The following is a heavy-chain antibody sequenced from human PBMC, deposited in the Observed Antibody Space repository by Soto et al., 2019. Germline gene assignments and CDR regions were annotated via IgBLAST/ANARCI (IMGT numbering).Heavy chain of an antibody. CDR2: INPNSGGT. V-gene: IGHV1-2*02. D-gene: IGHD2-15*01. CDR1: GYTFTGYY. Sequence: GASVKVSCKASGYTFTGYYMHWVRQAPGQGLEWMGWINPNSGGTNYAQKFQGRVTMTRDTSISTAYMELSRLRSDDTAVYYCARVTPPYCSGGSCYLDYWGQGAMVTVSS. J-gene: IGHJ4*02. CDR3: ARVTPPYCSGGSCYLDY.